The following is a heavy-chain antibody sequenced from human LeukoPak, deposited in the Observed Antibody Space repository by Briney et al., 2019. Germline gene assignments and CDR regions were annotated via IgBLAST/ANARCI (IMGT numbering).Heavy chain of an antibody. CDR1: GGSISTYS. Sequence: SETLSLTCTVSGFVSGGSISTYSWSWFRQPAGKGLEWLGRINPSGSTNYNPSLKSRVTISEDKSRNQVSLKLNSVTAADTAVYYCARGSRGTDPWYFDVWGRGTLVTVSS. CDR2: INPSGST. D-gene: IGHD3-22*01. V-gene: IGHV4-4*07. J-gene: IGHJ2*01. CDR3: ARGSRGTDPWYFDV.